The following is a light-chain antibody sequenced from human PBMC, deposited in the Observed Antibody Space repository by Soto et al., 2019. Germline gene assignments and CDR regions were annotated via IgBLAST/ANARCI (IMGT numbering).Light chain of an antibody. V-gene: IGLV2-8*01. Sequence: QSALTQPPSASGSPGQSVTISCTGTSSDVDVYNYVSWFQQHPGKAPKLIIYEVSKRPSGVPDRFSGSKSGNTASLNVSGLQAEDEADYCCSSYAGSDIWVFGGGTKLTVL. J-gene: IGLJ3*02. CDR3: SSYAGSDIWV. CDR1: SSDVDVYNY. CDR2: EVS.